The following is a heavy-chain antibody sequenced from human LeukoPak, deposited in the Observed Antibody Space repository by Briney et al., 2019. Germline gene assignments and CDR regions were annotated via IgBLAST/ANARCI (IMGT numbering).Heavy chain of an antibody. Sequence: SETLSLTCTVSGGSISSSSYYWGWIRQPPGKGLEWIGSIYYSGSTYYNPSLKSRVTISVDTSKNQFSLKLSSVTAADTAVYYCARPGYSSGWFSWFDYWGRGTLVTVSS. CDR3: ARPGYSSGWFSWFDY. CDR2: IYYSGST. J-gene: IGHJ4*02. V-gene: IGHV4-39*01. D-gene: IGHD6-19*01. CDR1: GGSISSSSYY.